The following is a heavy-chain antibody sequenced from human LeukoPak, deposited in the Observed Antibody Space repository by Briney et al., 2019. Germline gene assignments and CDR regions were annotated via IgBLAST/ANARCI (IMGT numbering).Heavy chain of an antibody. J-gene: IGHJ4*02. CDR1: GGTFSSYA. CDR3: ASASGNFDY. V-gene: IGHV1-69*13. D-gene: IGHD3-10*01. CDR2: IILIFGTA. Sequence: RVASVKVSCKASGGTFSSYAISWVRQAPGQGLEWMGGIILIFGTANYAQKFQGRVTITADESTSTAYMELSSLRSEDTAVYYCASASGNFDYWGQGTLVTVSS.